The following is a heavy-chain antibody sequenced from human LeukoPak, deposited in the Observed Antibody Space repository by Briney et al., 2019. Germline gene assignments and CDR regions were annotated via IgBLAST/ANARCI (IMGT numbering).Heavy chain of an antibody. J-gene: IGHJ4*02. D-gene: IGHD2-2*01. CDR1: GFTFSSYA. Sequence: GGSLRLSCAASGFTFSSYAMSWVRQAPGKGLEWVSAISGSGGSTYYADSVKGRFTISRDNSKNTLYLQMNSLRAEDTAVYYCAKDLGYCSSTSCYYDYWGQGTLVTVPS. V-gene: IGHV3-23*01. CDR3: AKDLGYCSSTSCYYDY. CDR2: ISGSGGST.